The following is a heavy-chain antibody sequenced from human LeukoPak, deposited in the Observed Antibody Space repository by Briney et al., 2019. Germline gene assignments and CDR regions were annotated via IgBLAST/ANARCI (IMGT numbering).Heavy chain of an antibody. CDR3: AKDPPRPSGRIAVAGTGGFDY. CDR1: GFSFGNHA. D-gene: IGHD6-19*01. Sequence: PGGSLRLSCAASGFSFGNHAMIWVRQAAGKGLEWVSAISGSGGSTYYADSVKGRFTISRDNSKNTLYLQMNSLRAEDTAVYYCAKDPPRPSGRIAVAGTGGFDYWGQGTLVTVSS. J-gene: IGHJ4*02. V-gene: IGHV3-23*01. CDR2: ISGSGGST.